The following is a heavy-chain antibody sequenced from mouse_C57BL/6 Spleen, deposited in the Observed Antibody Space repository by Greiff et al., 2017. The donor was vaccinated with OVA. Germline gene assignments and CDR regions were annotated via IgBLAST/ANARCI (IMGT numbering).Heavy chain of an antibody. D-gene: IGHD1-1*01. CDR2: IDPSASYT. Sequence: QVQLKQPGAELVKPGASVKLSCKASGYTFTSYWMQWVKQRPGQGLEWIGEIDPSASYTNSNQKSKGKGTLTVDTSSSTSYMQLSSLASEDSAVYYCARSHYYVSSYAMGYWGQGTSVTVSS. V-gene: IGHV1-50*01. CDR1: GYTFTSYW. J-gene: IGHJ4*01. CDR3: ARSHYYVSSYAMGY.